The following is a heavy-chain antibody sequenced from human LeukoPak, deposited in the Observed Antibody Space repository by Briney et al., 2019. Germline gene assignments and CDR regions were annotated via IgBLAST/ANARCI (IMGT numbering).Heavy chain of an antibody. Sequence: GGSLRLSCVASGFTFRSYSMNWVRQAPGKGPEWVSSISGSAWTIYDADSVKGRFTTSRDNAKNSLYLQMNSLRPEDTAVYFCTRDIRLTTDRDAFDIWGQGTMVTVS. V-gene: IGHV3-21*01. CDR2: ISGSAWTI. CDR1: GFTFRSYS. CDR3: TRDIRLTTDRDAFDI. D-gene: IGHD1-14*01. J-gene: IGHJ3*02.